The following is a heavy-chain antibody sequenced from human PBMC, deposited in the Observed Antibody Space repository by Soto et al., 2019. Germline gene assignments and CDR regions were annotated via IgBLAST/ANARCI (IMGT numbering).Heavy chain of an antibody. CDR3: TKDVFLRGWLYLVVDD. D-gene: IGHD3-22*01. CDR1: GFTFDHYA. Sequence: EVHLVESGGGLVQPGRSLRLSCAASGFTFDHYAMHWVRQAPGKGLEWVSGINWNSGSVRYADSVKGRFTISRDNAKNTLHLKINSRRVEDTAVYYCTKDVFLRGWLYLVVDDWGQGPLVTVPS. CDR2: INWNSGSV. V-gene: IGHV3-9*01. J-gene: IGHJ4*02.